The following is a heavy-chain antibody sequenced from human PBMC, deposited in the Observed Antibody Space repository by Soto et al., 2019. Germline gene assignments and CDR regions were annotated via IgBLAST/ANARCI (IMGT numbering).Heavy chain of an antibody. Sequence: QEQLVQSGAEVKKPGSSVKVSCKDSGGLFSSYAISWVRQAPGQGLEWMGGIIPVFGTAYYAQKFQGRVTITADESTNTAYMELSSLRSEDTAMYYCAWGDSPYVLFNYFWGQGSLVTVSS. V-gene: IGHV1-69*01. CDR1: GGLFSSYA. CDR2: IIPVFGTA. J-gene: IGHJ4*02. D-gene: IGHD3-22*01. CDR3: AWGDSPYVLFNYF.